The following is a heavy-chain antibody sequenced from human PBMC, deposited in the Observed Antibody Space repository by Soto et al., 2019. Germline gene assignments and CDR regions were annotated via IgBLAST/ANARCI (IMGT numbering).Heavy chain of an antibody. D-gene: IGHD3-10*01. V-gene: IGHV1-2*04. CDR1: GGTFSSYT. Sequence: ASVKVSCKASGGTFSSYTISWVRQAPGQGLEWMGWINPNSGGTNYAQKFQGWVTMTRDTSISTAYMELSRLRSDDTAVYYCARGGSLWFGELSAYYYGMDVWG. CDR2: INPNSGGT. CDR3: ARGGSLWFGELSAYYYGMDV. J-gene: IGHJ6*02.